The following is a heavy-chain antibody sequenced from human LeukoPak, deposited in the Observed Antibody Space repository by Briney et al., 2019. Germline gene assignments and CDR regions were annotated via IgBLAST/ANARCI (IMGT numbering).Heavy chain of an antibody. V-gene: IGHV3-74*01. D-gene: IGHD1-7*01. CDR3: AKDLSNWNYRGGNY. Sequence: PGGSLRLSCAASGFTFSDYWMHWVRQAPGKGLVWVSHINADEDRAAYADSVKGRFTISRDNARNTLYLQMNSLRAEDTAVYYCAKDLSNWNYRGGNYWGQGTLVTVSS. J-gene: IGHJ4*02. CDR1: GFTFSDYW. CDR2: INADEDRA.